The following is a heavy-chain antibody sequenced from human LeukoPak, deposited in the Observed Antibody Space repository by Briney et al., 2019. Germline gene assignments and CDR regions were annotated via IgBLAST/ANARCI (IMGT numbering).Heavy chain of an antibody. J-gene: IGHJ6*03. CDR1: GDSISSGTYY. V-gene: IGHV4-61*02. CDR2: IYSSGST. Sequence: PSETLSLTCTVSGDSISSGTYYWVWIRQPAGKGLEGIGRIYSSGSTNYNPSLKSRVTISVDTSKNQFSLKLSSVTAADTAVYYCARSLSPAVAGTKAYYYYYYMDVWGKGTTVTVSS. D-gene: IGHD6-19*01. CDR3: ARSLSPAVAGTKAYYYYYYMDV.